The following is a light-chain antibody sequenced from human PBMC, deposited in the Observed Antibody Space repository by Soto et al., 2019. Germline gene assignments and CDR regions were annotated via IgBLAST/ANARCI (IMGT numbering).Light chain of an antibody. V-gene: IGKV3-20*01. CDR1: QSVSSSS. CDR3: QQYGSSPFT. J-gene: IGKJ3*01. Sequence: EIVLTQSPGTLSLSQGERVTLSCRASQSVSSSSLAWYQHKPGQAPRLLIYGASSRATGIPDRFSGSGSGTDFTLTISRLEPEDFAVYYCQQYGSSPFTFGPGTKLDIK. CDR2: GAS.